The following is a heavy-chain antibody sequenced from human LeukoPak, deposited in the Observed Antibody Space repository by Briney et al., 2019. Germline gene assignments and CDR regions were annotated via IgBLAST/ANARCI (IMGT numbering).Heavy chain of an antibody. J-gene: IGHJ3*01. V-gene: IGHV4-39*02. CDR3: AREHNVVRASNPSFDF. CDR1: GGSISSSSYY. CDR2: IYYSGST. Sequence: SETLSLTCTVSGGSISSSSYYWGWVRQPPGKGLEWVGSIYYSGSTYYNPSLKSRVTISVDTSKNQFSLKLSSVTAADTAVYYGAREHNVVRASNPSFDFWGQGTMVTVSS. D-gene: IGHD2-21*01.